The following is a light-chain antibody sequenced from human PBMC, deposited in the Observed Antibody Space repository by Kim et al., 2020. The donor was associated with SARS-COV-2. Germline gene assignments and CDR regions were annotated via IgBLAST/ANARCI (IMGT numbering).Light chain of an antibody. J-gene: IGKJ1*01. Sequence: DIQMTQSPSSLSASVGDRVTITCRASQGISTFLAWYQQKPGKVPHLLIYAASTLQSGVPSRFSGDGSGTDFTLTISSLQPEDVATYYCQNYNSAPRTFGQGTKVDIK. CDR1: QGISTF. V-gene: IGKV1-27*01. CDR2: AAS. CDR3: QNYNSAPRT.